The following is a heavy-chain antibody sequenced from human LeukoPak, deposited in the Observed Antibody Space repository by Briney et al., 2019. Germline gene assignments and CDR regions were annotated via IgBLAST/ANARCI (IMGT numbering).Heavy chain of an antibody. CDR2: IGTAGDT. CDR3: AREVGTPQAFDI. J-gene: IGHJ3*02. Sequence: PGGSLRLSCAASGFTFSSYDMHWVRQATGKGLEWVSAIGTAGDTYYPGSVKGRFTISRENAKNSLYLQMNSLKAEDTAIYYCAREVGTPQAFDIWGQGTMVTVSS. V-gene: IGHV3-13*01. D-gene: IGHD1-26*01. CDR1: GFTFSSYD.